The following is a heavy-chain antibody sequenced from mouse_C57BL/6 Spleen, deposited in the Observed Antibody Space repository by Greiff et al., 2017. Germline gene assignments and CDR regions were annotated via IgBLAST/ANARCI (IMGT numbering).Heavy chain of an antibody. CDR1: GFTFSDYG. CDR3: ARGLLRFFYAMDY. CDR2: ISSGSSTI. V-gene: IGHV5-17*01. Sequence: EVHLVESGGGLVKPGGSLKLSCAASGFTFSDYGMHWVRQAPEKGLEWVAYISSGSSTIYYADTVKGRFTISRDNAKNTLFLQMTSLRSEDTAMYYCARGLLRFFYAMDYWGQGTSVTVSS. D-gene: IGHD1-1*01. J-gene: IGHJ4*01.